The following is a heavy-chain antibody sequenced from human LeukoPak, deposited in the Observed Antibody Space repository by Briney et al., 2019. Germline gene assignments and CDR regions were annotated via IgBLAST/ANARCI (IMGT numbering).Heavy chain of an antibody. J-gene: IGHJ3*02. Sequence: SVKVSCKASGGTFSSYAISWVRQAPGQGLEWMGRIIPIFGTANYAQKFQGRVTITTDESTSTAYMELSSLRSEDTAVYYCARPSSGWSNAFDIWGQGAMVTVSS. D-gene: IGHD6-19*01. V-gene: IGHV1-69*05. CDR2: IIPIFGTA. CDR1: GGTFSSYA. CDR3: ARPSSGWSNAFDI.